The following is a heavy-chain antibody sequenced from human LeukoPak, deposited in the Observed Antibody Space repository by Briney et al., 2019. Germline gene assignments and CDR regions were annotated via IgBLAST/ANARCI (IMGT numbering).Heavy chain of an antibody. Sequence: GGSLRLSCAASGFTFSSYEMNWVRQAPGKGLEWVSYISSSGSTMYYADSVKGRFTISRDNAKNTLYLQMNSLRAEDTAVYYCARGYYGPDYWGQGTLVTVSS. CDR2: ISSSGSTM. CDR1: GFTFSSYE. D-gene: IGHD1-26*01. V-gene: IGHV3-48*03. CDR3: ARGYYGPDY. J-gene: IGHJ4*02.